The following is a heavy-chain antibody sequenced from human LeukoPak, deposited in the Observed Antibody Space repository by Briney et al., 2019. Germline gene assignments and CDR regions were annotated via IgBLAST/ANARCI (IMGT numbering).Heavy chain of an antibody. CDR3: ARDLLYPRSQYYYDSQDWYFDL. J-gene: IGHJ2*01. CDR1: GYTFTSYA. V-gene: IGHV1-3*01. Sequence: GASVKVSCKASGYTFTSYAMHWVRQAPGQRLEWMGWINAGNGNTKYSQKFQGRVTITRDTSASTAYMELSSLRSEDTAVYYCARDLLYPRSQYYYDSQDWYFDLWGRGTLVTVSS. CDR2: INAGNGNT. D-gene: IGHD3-22*01.